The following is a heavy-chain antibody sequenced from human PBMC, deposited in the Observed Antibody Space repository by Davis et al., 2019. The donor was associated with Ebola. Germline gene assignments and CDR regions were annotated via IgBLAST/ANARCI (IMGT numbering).Heavy chain of an antibody. Sequence: PSETLSLTCTVSGGSVSSGSYYWSWIRQPPGKGLEWIGYIYYSGSTNYNPSLKSRVTISVDTSKNQFSLKLTSVTAADTAVYYCARGRSRFDCWGQGTLVTVSS. CDR2: IYYSGST. D-gene: IGHD1-14*01. CDR1: GGSVSSGSYY. V-gene: IGHV4-61*01. J-gene: IGHJ4*02. CDR3: ARGRSRFDC.